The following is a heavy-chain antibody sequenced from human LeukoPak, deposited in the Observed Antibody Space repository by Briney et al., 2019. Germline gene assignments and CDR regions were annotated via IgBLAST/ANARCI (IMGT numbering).Heavy chain of an antibody. Sequence: PGGSLRLSCAASGFTFSSYGMHWVRQAPGKGLEWVAVISYDGSNKYYADSVKGRFTISRDNSKNTLYLQMNSLRAEDTAVYYCAKDELRFLLGSPHDYWGQGTLVTVSS. CDR1: GFTFSSYG. D-gene: IGHD1-26*01. CDR2: ISYDGSNK. CDR3: AKDELRFLLGSPHDY. J-gene: IGHJ4*02. V-gene: IGHV3-30*18.